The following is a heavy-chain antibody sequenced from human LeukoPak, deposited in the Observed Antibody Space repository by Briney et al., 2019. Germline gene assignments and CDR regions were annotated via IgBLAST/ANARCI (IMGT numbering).Heavy chain of an antibody. V-gene: IGHV4-4*07. J-gene: IGHJ5*02. Sequence: SETLSLTCTVFGGSITSDYWSWIRQPPGKGLEWIGRIFTSGSTAYNPSLKSRVTMSLDTSKNQFFLKLSSVTAADTAAYFCSRGGANDLWGQGTLVTVSS. CDR2: IFTSGST. CDR1: GGSITSDY. CDR3: SRGGANDL. D-gene: IGHD4/OR15-4a*01.